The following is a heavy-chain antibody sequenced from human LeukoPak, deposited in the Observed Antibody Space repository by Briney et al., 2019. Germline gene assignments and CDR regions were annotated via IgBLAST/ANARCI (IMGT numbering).Heavy chain of an antibody. V-gene: IGHV1-8*01. Sequence: ASVKVSCKASGYTFTRYDFNWVRQATGQGLEWMGWMNPNSGYTGYAQSFQGRVTMTRNTSINTAYMELSSLRSEDTAVYYCARGGSIAAAVYGPSGYWGLGTLVTVSS. CDR2: MNPNSGYT. J-gene: IGHJ4*02. CDR3: ARGGSIAAAVYGPSGY. D-gene: IGHD6-13*01. CDR1: GYTFTRYD.